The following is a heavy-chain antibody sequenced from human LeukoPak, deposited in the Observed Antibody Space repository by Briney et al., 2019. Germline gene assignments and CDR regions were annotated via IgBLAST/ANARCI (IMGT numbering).Heavy chain of an antibody. CDR2: IIPIFGTA. Sequence: ASVKVSCKAAGGTISNYVISWVRQAPGQGLEWMGGIIPIFGTANYAQKFQGRVTITADESTSTAYMELSSLRSEDTAVYYCARVRYYDSSGYYRNYYYYYGMDVWGQGTTVTVSS. CDR3: ARVRYYDSSGYYRNYYYYYGMDV. D-gene: IGHD3-22*01. V-gene: IGHV1-69*13. J-gene: IGHJ6*02. CDR1: GGTISNYV.